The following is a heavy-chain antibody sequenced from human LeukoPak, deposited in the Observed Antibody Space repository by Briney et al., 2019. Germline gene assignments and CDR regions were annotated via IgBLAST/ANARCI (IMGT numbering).Heavy chain of an antibody. Sequence: GGSLRLSCAASGFTFSNYAINWVRQAPDKGLEWVSAISGSGDSTYYADSVRGRFTISRDNSKNTVYLHVSSLRAEDTALYFCAKGSSDYFDYWGQGTLITVSS. J-gene: IGHJ4*02. CDR2: ISGSGDST. D-gene: IGHD6-6*01. CDR1: GFTFSNYA. CDR3: AKGSSDYFDY. V-gene: IGHV3-23*01.